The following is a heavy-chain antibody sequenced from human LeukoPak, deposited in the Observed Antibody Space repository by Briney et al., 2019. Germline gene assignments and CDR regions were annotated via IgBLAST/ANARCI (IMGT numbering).Heavy chain of an antibody. Sequence: PGGSLRLSCTASGFTFSRYWMTWVRQAPGKGLEWVANIKEDGSAKYYVDSMKGRFTISRDNAKNSLYLQINSLRAEDTAVYYCATDAGHWFDPWGQGTLVTVSS. V-gene: IGHV3-7*01. J-gene: IGHJ5*02. CDR1: GFTFSRYW. CDR3: ATDAGHWFDP. CDR2: IKEDGSAK.